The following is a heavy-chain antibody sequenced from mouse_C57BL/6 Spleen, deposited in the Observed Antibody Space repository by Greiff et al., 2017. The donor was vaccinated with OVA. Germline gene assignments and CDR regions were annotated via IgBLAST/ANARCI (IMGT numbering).Heavy chain of an antibody. D-gene: IGHD4-1*01. CDR1: GYTFTSYW. J-gene: IGHJ2*01. CDR2: IYPGSGST. V-gene: IGHV1-55*01. Sequence: QVQLQQPGAELVKPGASAKMSCKASGYTFTSYWITWVKQRPGQGLEWIGDIYPGSGSTNYNEKFKSKATLTVDTSSSTAYMQLSSLTSEDSAVYYCARLGNWDVDYYFDYWGQGTTLTVSS. CDR3: ARLGNWDVDYYFDY.